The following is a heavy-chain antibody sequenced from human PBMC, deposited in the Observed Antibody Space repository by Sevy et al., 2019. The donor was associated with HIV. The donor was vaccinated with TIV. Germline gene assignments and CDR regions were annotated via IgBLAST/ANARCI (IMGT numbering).Heavy chain of an antibody. J-gene: IGHJ3*02. CDR3: ARKHSGSGSGGDGFDI. Sequence: SETLSLTCTVSGGSISSSSCFWACIRQPPGKGLECIGSMYYTGTTYYNPSLKSRVTISVDTSKNQFSLKLSSVTAADTAVYYCARKHSGSGSGGDGFDIWDQGTMVTVSS. D-gene: IGHD6-19*01. V-gene: IGHV4-39*01. CDR2: MYYTGTT. CDR1: GGSISSSSCF.